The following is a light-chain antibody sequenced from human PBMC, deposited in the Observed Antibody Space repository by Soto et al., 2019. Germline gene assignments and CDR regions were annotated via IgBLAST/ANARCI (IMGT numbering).Light chain of an antibody. Sequence: QSVLTQAASVSGSPGQSITISCTGTSSDVGGYSYVSWYQQHPGKAPKLMIYDISNRPSGVSNRFSGSKSGNTAPLTISGLQPEDEADYYCSSYTRSSTYVFGTGTKVTVL. CDR3: SSYTRSSTYV. V-gene: IGLV2-14*01. J-gene: IGLJ1*01. CDR1: SSDVGGYSY. CDR2: DIS.